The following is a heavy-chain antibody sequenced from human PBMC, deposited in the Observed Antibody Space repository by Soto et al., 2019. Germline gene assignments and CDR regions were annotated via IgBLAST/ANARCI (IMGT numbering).Heavy chain of an antibody. D-gene: IGHD6-13*01. CDR2: IWYDGSNK. J-gene: IGHJ4*02. Sequence: GGSLRLSCAASGFTFSSYGMHWVRQAPGKGLEWVAVIWYDGSNKYYADSVKGRFTISRDNSKNTLYLQMNSLRAEDTAVYYCATLPVVAAGGMVLDYWGQGTLVTVSS. V-gene: IGHV3-33*01. CDR1: GFTFSSYG. CDR3: ATLPVVAAGGMVLDY.